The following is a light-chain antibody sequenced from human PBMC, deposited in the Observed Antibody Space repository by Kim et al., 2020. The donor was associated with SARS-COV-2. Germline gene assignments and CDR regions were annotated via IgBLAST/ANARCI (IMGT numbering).Light chain of an antibody. CDR2: DAS. CDR1: QSIGGW. V-gene: IGKV1-5*01. CDR3: QHHSTYPIT. Sequence: GDRVTITCRASQSIGGWLAWYQQKPGKAPKLLIYDASSVESGVPSRFSGSGFGTEFTLTISSLQPDDSATYYCQHHSTYPITFGQGTRL. J-gene: IGKJ5*01.